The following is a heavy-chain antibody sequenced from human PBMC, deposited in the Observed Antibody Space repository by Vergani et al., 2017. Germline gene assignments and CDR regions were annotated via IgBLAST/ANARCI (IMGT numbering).Heavy chain of an antibody. CDR3: AKDTAPLGDYDSSGRVYYYYYGMDV. D-gene: IGHD3-3*01. CDR2: ISGSGGST. CDR1: GFTFSSYA. V-gene: IGHV3-23*01. J-gene: IGHJ6*02. Sequence: EVQLLESGGGLVQPGGSLRLSCAASGFTFSSYAMSWVRQAPGKGLEWVSAISGSGGSTYYADSVKGRFTISRDNSKNTLYLQMNSLRAEDTAVYYCAKDTAPLGDYDSSGRVYYYYYGMDVWGQGTTVTVSS.